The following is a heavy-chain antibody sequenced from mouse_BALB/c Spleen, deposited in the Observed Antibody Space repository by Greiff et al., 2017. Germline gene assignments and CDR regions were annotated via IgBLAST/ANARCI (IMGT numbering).Heavy chain of an antibody. J-gene: IGHJ1*01. CDR2: IWAGGST. CDR3: ARDLKKVRQEDWYFDV. Sequence: VQLVESGPGLVAPSQSLSITCTVSGFSLTSYGVHWVRQPPGKGLEWLGVIWAGGSTNYNSALMSRLSISKDNSKSQVFLKMNSLQTDDTAMYYCARDLKKVRQEDWYFDVWGAGTTVTVSS. D-gene: IGHD2-14*01. V-gene: IGHV2-9*02. CDR1: GFSLTSYG.